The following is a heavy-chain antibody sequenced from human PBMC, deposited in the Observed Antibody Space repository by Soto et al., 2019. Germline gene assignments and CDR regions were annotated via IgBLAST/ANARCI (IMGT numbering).Heavy chain of an antibody. CDR3: TTDDYGSGTYGMGV. CDR2: IKSKTDGGTT. V-gene: IGHV3-15*01. Sequence: GGSLRLSCAASGFTFSNAWMSWVRQAPGKGLEWVGRIKSKTDGGTTDYAAPVKGRFTISRDGSKNTLYLQMNSLKTEDTAVYYCTTDDYGSGTYGMGVWGQGTTVTV. D-gene: IGHD3-10*01. CDR1: GFTFSNAW. J-gene: IGHJ6*02.